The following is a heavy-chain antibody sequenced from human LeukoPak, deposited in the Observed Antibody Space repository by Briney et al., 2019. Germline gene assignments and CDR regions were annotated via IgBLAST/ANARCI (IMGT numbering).Heavy chain of an antibody. CDR1: GFTVSSNY. Sequence: GGSLTLSCAASGFTVSSNYMSWVRQAPGKGLEWVSVIYSGGSTYYAHSVKGRFTISRDNSKNTLYLQMNSLRDEDTAVYYRASRSQEIGGGGNSYYYDRRLSYYGMDVWGQGTPVTVSS. CDR3: ASRSQEIGGGGNSYYYDRRLSYYGMDV. CDR2: IYSGGST. J-gene: IGHJ6*02. V-gene: IGHV3-66*01. D-gene: IGHD3-22*01.